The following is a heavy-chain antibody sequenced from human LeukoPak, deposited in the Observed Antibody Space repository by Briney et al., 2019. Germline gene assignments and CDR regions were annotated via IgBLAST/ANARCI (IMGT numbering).Heavy chain of an antibody. Sequence: PGRSLRLSCAASGFSFTAYGMHRVRQAPGKGLEWVAVVSQDGKNKYYVDSAKGRFTTSRDNSKNTVYLQMDSLRREDTAVYYCAAGHFAGVDYWGQGTLVTVSS. CDR2: VSQDGKNK. CDR1: GFSFTAYG. D-gene: IGHD6-13*01. J-gene: IGHJ4*02. CDR3: AAGHFAGVDY. V-gene: IGHV3-30*03.